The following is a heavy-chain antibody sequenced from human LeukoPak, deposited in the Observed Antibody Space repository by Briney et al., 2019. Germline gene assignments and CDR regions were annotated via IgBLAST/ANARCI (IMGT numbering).Heavy chain of an antibody. D-gene: IGHD2-2*01. V-gene: IGHV4-39*01. CDR1: GGSISSSSYY. CDR2: IYYSGST. J-gene: IGHJ4*02. Sequence: PSETLSLTCTVSGGSISSSSYYWGWIRQPPGKGLEWIGSIYYSGSTYYNPSLKSQVTISVDTSKNQFSLKLSSVTAADTAVYYCARLEFVNIVVVPAAMHFDYWGQGTLVTVSS. CDR3: ARLEFVNIVVVPAAMHFDY.